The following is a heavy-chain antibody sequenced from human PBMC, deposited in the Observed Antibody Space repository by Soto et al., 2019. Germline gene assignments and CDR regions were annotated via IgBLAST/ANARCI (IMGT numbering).Heavy chain of an antibody. D-gene: IGHD5-12*01. CDR2: IIPIFGTA. Sequence: QVQLVQSGAEVKKPGSSVKVSCKASGGTFSSYAISWVRQAPGQGLEWMGGIIPIFGTANYAQKFQGRVTITADESTSTAYMELSSLRSEDSAVYYCARTGLRMDIVAPIYFDYWGPGILVTVSS. J-gene: IGHJ4*02. CDR3: ARTGLRMDIVAPIYFDY. V-gene: IGHV1-69*01. CDR1: GGTFSSYA.